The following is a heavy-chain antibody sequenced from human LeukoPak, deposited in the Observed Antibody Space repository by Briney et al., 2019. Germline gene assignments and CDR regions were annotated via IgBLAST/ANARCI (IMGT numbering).Heavy chain of an antibody. CDR1: GFTFGDYA. CDR3: TRRVQDYDFWSGYIDY. CDR2: IRSKAYGGTT. J-gene: IGHJ4*02. V-gene: IGHV3-49*04. Sequence: GGSLRLSCTASGFTFGDYAMSWVRQAPGKGLEWVGFIRSKAYGGTTEYAASVKGRFTISRDDSRSIAYLQMNSLKTEDTAVYYCTRRVQDYDFWSGYIDYWGQGTLVTVSS. D-gene: IGHD3-3*01.